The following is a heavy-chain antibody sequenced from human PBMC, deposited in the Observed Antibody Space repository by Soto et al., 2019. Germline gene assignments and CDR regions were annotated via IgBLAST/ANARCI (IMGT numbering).Heavy chain of an antibody. D-gene: IGHD6-13*01. CDR1: GGSISSGGYY. CDR2: IYYSGST. J-gene: IGHJ1*01. CDR3: ARDRGGYSSSTECFQQ. Sequence: QVQLQESGPGLVKPSQTLSLTCTVSGGSISSGGYYWSWIRQHPGKGLEWIGYIYYSGSTYYNPSLKSRVTISVDTSKNQLSLKLRSVTAADTAVYYCARDRGGYSSSTECFQQWGQGTLVTVSS. V-gene: IGHV4-31*03.